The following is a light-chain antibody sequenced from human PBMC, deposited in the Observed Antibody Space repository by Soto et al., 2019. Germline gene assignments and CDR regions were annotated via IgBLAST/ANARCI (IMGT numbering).Light chain of an antibody. Sequence: QSVLTQPASVSGSPGQSSTISCTGTSSDVGGYNYVSWYQQHPGKAPKLMIYEVSNRPSGVSNRFSGSKSGNTASLTISGLQDEDEADYYCSSYTSSSTLVFGGGTKLTVL. CDR2: EVS. J-gene: IGLJ3*02. V-gene: IGLV2-14*01. CDR1: SSDVGGYNY. CDR3: SSYTSSSTLV.